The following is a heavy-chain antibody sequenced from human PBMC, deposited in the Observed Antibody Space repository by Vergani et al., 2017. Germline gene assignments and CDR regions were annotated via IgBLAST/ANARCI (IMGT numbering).Heavy chain of an antibody. J-gene: IGHJ4*02. V-gene: IGHV4-34*01. CDR3: ARAARAYDSSGYFGY. CDR1: GGSFSGYY. D-gene: IGHD3-22*01. Sequence: QVQLQQWGAGLLKPSETLSLTCAVYGGSFSGYYWSWIRQPPGKGLEWIGEINHSGSTNYNPSLKSRVTISVDTSKNQFSLKLSSVTAADTAVYCCARAARAYDSSGYFGYWGQGTLVTVSS. CDR2: INHSGST.